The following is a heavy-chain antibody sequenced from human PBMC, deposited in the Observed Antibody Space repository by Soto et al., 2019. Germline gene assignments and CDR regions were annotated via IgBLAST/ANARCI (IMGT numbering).Heavy chain of an antibody. CDR1: GGSISSGGYY. CDR2: IYYSGST. Sequence: QVQLQESGPGLVKPSQTLSLTCTVSGGSISSGGYYWSWIRQHPGKGLEWIGYIYYSGSTYYNPSLKSRVTISVPTSKNRSSLKLSSVTAADTAVYYCARVWQQLVHSVWFDPWGQGTLVTVSS. CDR3: ARVWQQLVHSVWFDP. J-gene: IGHJ5*02. D-gene: IGHD6-13*01. V-gene: IGHV4-31*03.